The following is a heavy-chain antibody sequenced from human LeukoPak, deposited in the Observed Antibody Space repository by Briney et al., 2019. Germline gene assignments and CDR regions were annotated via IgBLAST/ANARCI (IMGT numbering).Heavy chain of an antibody. J-gene: IGHJ4*02. D-gene: IGHD4-23*01. Sequence: AGGSLRLSCAASGFTFSSSWMSWVRHTPGRGLEWVANINQDGSDKYYVDSVKGRFTISRDNAKNSLYLQMSSLRAEDTAVYYCARRLVGTPDYFDYWGQGTLVTVSS. V-gene: IGHV3-7*03. CDR2: INQDGSDK. CDR1: GFTFSSSW. CDR3: ARRLVGTPDYFDY.